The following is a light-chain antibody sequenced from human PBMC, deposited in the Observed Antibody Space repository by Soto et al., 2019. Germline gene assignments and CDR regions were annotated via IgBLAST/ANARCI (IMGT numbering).Light chain of an antibody. Sequence: QSALTQPASVSESPGQSITISCTGTSSDIGVSTFVSWYQQHPGKAPELIIYEVSDRPSGVSHRFSGSKSGNTASLTISGLQAEDEADYYCSSYTSSSTSFGTGTKLTVL. V-gene: IGLV2-14*01. CDR1: SSDIGVSTF. J-gene: IGLJ1*01. CDR3: SSYTSSSTS. CDR2: EVS.